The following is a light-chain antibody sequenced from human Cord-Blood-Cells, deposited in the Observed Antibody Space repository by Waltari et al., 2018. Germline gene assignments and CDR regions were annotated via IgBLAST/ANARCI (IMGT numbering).Light chain of an antibody. CDR1: QSISSY. CDR2: AAS. V-gene: IGKV1-39*01. CDR3: EQSYSTPLT. Sequence: DIQMTQSPSSLSASVGDRVTITCRASQSISSYLNWYQQKPGKAPKLLIYAASSLQSGVPSRFSGSGSGTDFTLTISSLQPEDCATYYCEQSYSTPLTFGGGTKVEIK. J-gene: IGKJ4*01.